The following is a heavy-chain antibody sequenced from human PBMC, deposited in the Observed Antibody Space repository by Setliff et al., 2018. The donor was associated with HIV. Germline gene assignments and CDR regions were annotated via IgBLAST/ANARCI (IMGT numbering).Heavy chain of an antibody. CDR2: VSPGGTT. D-gene: IGHD1-7*01. CDR1: GYSISSGYY. J-gene: IGHJ4*02. V-gene: IGHV4-38-2*01. Sequence: ETLSLTCAVSGYSISSGYYWGWIRQPPGEGLEWIGSVSPGGTTYYNPSLKSRVTISVDTSQNQVSLKLTSVTAADTAVYYCARGGATGTTRLDYWGQGTLVTVSS. CDR3: ARGGATGTTRLDY.